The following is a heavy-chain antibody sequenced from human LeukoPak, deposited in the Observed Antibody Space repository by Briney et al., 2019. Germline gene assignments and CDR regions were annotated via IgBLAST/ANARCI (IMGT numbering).Heavy chain of an antibody. CDR1: SGSMSSYY. D-gene: IGHD3-22*01. J-gene: IGHJ4*02. CDR3: ARGGSGYPLDY. V-gene: IGHV4-59*01. Sequence: SETLSLTCAVSSGSMSSYYWSRIRQPPGKGLEWIGYIYYTGVTNYSPSLKRRLTISLGTAMKQFSLNLRSVTAADTAMYYCARGGSGYPLDYWGQGTLVTVSS. CDR2: IYYTGVT.